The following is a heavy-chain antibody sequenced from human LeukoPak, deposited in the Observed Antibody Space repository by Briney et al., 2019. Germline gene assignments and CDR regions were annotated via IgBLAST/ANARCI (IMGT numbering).Heavy chain of an antibody. Sequence: PSETLSLTCTVSGGSISNYHWSWIRQPAGKGLEWIGQIHTSGSTNYNPPLKSRVSMSIDTTEDQVSLTIRSVTAADTAFYYCARRDISSGWSFDYWGQGTVVTVSS. CDR2: IHTSGST. J-gene: IGHJ4*02. CDR1: GGSISNYH. V-gene: IGHV4-4*07. D-gene: IGHD6-19*01. CDR3: ARRDISSGWSFDY.